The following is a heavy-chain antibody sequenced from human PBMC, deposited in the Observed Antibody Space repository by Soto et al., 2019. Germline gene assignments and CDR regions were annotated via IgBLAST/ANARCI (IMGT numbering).Heavy chain of an antibody. CDR2: ISSGGSA. Sequence: SETLSLTCNVSGGPINSYYWSWIRQPAGKGLEWIGRISSGGSAIYNPSLKSRVIISVDTSKNQFSLRLTSVTAADTAVYFCARDAYPNWFDFWGQGTLVTVSS. D-gene: IGHD2-8*01. CDR1: GGPINSYY. J-gene: IGHJ5*01. CDR3: ARDAYPNWFDF. V-gene: IGHV4-4*07.